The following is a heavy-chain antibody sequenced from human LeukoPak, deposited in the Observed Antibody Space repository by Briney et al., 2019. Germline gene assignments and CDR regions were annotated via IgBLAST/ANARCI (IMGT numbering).Heavy chain of an antibody. V-gene: IGHV5-51*01. Sequence: GESLKISGKGSGYSFTTYWIGWLRQVPGKGLEWMGSIYPGDSDTRYSPSFQGHVTLSADKSISTAYLQWSSLKASDTAMFYCARLAPVASTYSFDYWGQGTLVTVSS. D-gene: IGHD2/OR15-2a*01. CDR2: IYPGDSDT. J-gene: IGHJ4*02. CDR1: GYSFTTYW. CDR3: ARLAPVASTYSFDY.